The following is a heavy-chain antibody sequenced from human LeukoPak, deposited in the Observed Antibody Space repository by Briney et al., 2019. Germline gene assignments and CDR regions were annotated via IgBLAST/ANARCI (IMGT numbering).Heavy chain of an antibody. CDR3: ARSSINVLMVFLDY. V-gene: IGHV4-30-4*08. CDR2: IYYSGST. Sequence: SETMSLTCTVYGGSISSVDYYWNWIRQPPGKGLEWIGYIYYSGSTYYNPSLKSRVTISVDTSKNQFSLKLSSVTAADTAVYYCARSSINVLMVFLDYWGQGTLVTVSS. CDR1: GGSISSVDYY. D-gene: IGHD2-8*01. J-gene: IGHJ4*02.